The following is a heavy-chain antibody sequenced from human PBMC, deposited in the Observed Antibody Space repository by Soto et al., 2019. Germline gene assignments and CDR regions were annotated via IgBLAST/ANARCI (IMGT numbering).Heavy chain of an antibody. CDR3: ARGALVVWNWFVP. D-gene: IGHD3-22*01. V-gene: IGHV4-30-2*01. CDR2: IYQSGST. J-gene: IGHJ5*02. CDR1: GGSISSCGSS. Sequence: SETLSLTCAVSGGSISSCGSSWSWIRQPPGKGLEWIGYIYQSGSTYYNPSLKSRVTISVDRSKNQFSLKLSSVTAADTAVYYCARGALVVWNWFVPWGQGTLVTVSS.